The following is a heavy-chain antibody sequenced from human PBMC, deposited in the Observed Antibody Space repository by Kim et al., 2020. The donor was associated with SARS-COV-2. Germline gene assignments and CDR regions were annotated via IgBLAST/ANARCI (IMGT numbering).Heavy chain of an antibody. Sequence: ASVKVSCKVSGYTLTELSMHWVRQAPGKGLEWMGGFDPEDGETIYAQKFQGRVTMTEDTSTDTAYMELSSLRSEDTAVYYCATSIAVAGTRSEIYYYYGMDVWGQGPTVTVSS. CDR1: GYTLTELS. CDR3: ATSIAVAGTRSEIYYYYGMDV. D-gene: IGHD6-19*01. V-gene: IGHV1-24*01. J-gene: IGHJ6*02. CDR2: FDPEDGET.